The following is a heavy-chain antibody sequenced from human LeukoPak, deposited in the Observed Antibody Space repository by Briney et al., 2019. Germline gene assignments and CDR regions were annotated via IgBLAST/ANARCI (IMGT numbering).Heavy chain of an antibody. CDR3: ATSPGWQLRRYFDL. CDR2: IYSNDGT. V-gene: IGHV3-53*01. J-gene: IGHJ2*01. D-gene: IGHD4-23*01. Sequence: GGSLRLSCAASGFSFSTNYMSWVRQAPGKGLEWVSIIYSNDGTYSADSVKDRFTISRDNSKNTLYLQMHSPRADDTAVYYCATSPGWQLRRYFDLWGRGTLVTVSS. CDR1: GFSFSTNY.